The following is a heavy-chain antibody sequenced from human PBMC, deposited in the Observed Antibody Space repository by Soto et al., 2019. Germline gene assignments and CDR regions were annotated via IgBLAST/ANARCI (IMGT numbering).Heavy chain of an antibody. Sequence: GASVKVSCKASGYTFTSYYMHWVRHAPGQGLEWMGIINPSGGSTSYAQKFQGRVTMTRDTSTSTVYMELSSLRSEDTAVYCCASNGIEGGSGSYYSFDYWGQGTLVTVSS. D-gene: IGHD3-10*01. CDR2: INPSGGST. CDR1: GYTFTSYY. J-gene: IGHJ4*02. CDR3: ASNGIEGGSGSYYSFDY. V-gene: IGHV1-46*03.